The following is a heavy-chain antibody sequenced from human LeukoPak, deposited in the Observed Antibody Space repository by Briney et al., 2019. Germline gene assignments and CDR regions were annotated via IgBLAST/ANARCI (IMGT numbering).Heavy chain of an antibody. Sequence: GESLQISCKGSGYSFTSYWIGWVRQMPGKGLEWMGIIYPGDSDTRYSPSFQGQVTISADKSISTAYLQWSSLKASDTAMYYCARTVYSSSSYYYYGMDVWGQGTTVTVSS. V-gene: IGHV5-51*01. J-gene: IGHJ6*02. CDR1: GYSFTSYW. CDR3: ARTVYSSSSYYYYGMDV. D-gene: IGHD6-6*01. CDR2: IYPGDSDT.